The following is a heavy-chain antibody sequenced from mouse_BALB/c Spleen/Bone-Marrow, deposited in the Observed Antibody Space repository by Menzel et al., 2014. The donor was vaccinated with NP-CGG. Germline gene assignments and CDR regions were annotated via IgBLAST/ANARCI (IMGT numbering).Heavy chain of an antibody. CDR3: TRSGNYLFAY. J-gene: IGHJ3*01. CDR1: GYTFTNYY. Sequence: VQLQQSGAELVKPGASVRLSCKASGYTFTNYYMYWVKQRPGQGLEWIGEINPSNGGTNFNGKFKSKATLTVDKSSNTTYMQLSSLTSEDSAVYYCTRSGNYLFAYWGQGTLVTVSA. CDR2: INPSNGGT. D-gene: IGHD2-1*01. V-gene: IGHV1S81*02.